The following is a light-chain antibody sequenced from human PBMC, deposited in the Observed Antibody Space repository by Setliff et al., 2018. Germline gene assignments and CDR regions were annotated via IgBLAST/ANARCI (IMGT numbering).Light chain of an antibody. J-gene: IGKJ5*01. CDR1: QSVTTY. CDR2: GAS. CDR3: QQRSSWPIT. Sequence: EIVLTQSPATLSLSPGERATLSCRVSQSVTTYLAWYQQKPGQAPKLLIHGASNRAPGIPARFSGSGSGADFTLTISSLEPKDSAVYYCQQRSSWPITFGQGTRLE. V-gene: IGKV3-11*01.